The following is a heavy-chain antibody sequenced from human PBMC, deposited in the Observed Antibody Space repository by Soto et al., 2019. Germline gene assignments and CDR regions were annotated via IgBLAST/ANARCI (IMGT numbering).Heavy chain of an antibody. D-gene: IGHD3-22*01. J-gene: IGHJ5*02. Sequence: TLSLTCTVSGGSISSGGYYWSWIRQHPGKSQERIGYIYYSGSTYYNPSLKSRVTISVDTSKNQFSLKLSSVTAADTAVYYCARGTTYYYDSSGQNNWFDPWGQGTLVTVSS. CDR3: ARGTTYYYDSSGQNNWFDP. CDR1: GGSISSGGYY. CDR2: IYYSGST. V-gene: IGHV4-31*03.